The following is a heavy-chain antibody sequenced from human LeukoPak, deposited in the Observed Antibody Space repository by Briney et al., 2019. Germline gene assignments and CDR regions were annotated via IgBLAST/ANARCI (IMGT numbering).Heavy chain of an antibody. D-gene: IGHD5-12*01. V-gene: IGHV3-30*04. CDR3: AKGGGYEAQYYYYYLDV. CDR1: GFTFSSYV. CDR2: ISYDGSNE. Sequence: GGSLRLSCAASGFTFSSYVMHWVRQAPGKGLEWVAIISYDGSNEYYADSVKGRFTISRDNSKNTLYLQMKSLRAEDTAVYYCAKGGGYEAQYYYYYLDVWGKGTTVTISS. J-gene: IGHJ6*03.